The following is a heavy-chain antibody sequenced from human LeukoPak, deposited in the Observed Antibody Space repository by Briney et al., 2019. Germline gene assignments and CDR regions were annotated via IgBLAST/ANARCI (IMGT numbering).Heavy chain of an antibody. CDR3: ARSHLTDIVPTINNWFDP. J-gene: IGHJ5*02. V-gene: IGHV4-61*01. CDR2: IYYSGST. D-gene: IGHD5-12*01. Sequence: KPSEPLSLTCTVSGGSVSSGSYYWSWIRQPPGKGLEWIGYIYYSGSTNYNPSPKSRVTISVDTSKNQFSLKLSSVTAADTAVYYCARSHLTDIVPTINNWFDPWGQGTLVTVSS. CDR1: GGSVSSGSYY.